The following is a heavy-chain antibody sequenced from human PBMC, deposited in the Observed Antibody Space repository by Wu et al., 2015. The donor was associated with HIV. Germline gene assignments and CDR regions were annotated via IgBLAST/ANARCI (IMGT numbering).Heavy chain of an antibody. CDR2: MNPNSGNT. V-gene: IGHV1-8*02. CDR1: GYTFTSYY. CDR3: ARVLSSYYYYYGMDV. J-gene: IGHJ6*02. Sequence: QVQLVQSGAEVKKPEASVKVSCKASGYTFTSYYMHWVRQAPGQGLEWMGWMNPNSGNTGYAQKFQGRVTMTRNTSISTAYMELSSLRSEDTAVYYCARVLSSYYYYYGMDVWGQGTTVTVSS.